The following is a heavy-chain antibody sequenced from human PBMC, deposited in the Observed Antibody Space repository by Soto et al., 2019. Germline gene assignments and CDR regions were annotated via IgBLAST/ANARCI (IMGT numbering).Heavy chain of an antibody. CDR3: ARGRRYYYDNTGPFYFEH. J-gene: IGHJ4*02. V-gene: IGHV4-59*01. CDR1: GGSISNYY. D-gene: IGHD3-22*01. Sequence: SETLSLTCTVSGGSISNYYWSWIRQPPGNALEWIAYIYYNGITNYNHSLKSRVTISVDTSKNQFSLTLTSVTAADTAVYYCARGRRYYYDNTGPFYFEHWGQGTLVTVSS. CDR2: IYYNGIT.